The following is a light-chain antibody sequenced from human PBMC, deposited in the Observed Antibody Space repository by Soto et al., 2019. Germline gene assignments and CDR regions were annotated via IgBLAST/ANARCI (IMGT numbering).Light chain of an antibody. CDR3: QQYGSWT. V-gene: IGKV3-20*01. CDR2: GTF. Sequence: IVLTQSPGTLSVSPGQRATLSCRASETITSDKLAWYQQKPGQPPSLVIYGTFSRATCIADRFSGSGSGTDCLLAIGRLEPEDYAIYYCQQYGSWTFGQGTKVE. J-gene: IGKJ1*01. CDR1: ETITSDK.